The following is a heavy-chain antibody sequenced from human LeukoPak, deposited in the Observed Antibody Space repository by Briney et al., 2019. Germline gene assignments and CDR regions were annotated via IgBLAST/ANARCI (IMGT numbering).Heavy chain of an antibody. J-gene: IGHJ4*02. CDR3: AKGHSGYTYGYFH. CDR2: ISGSGVST. V-gene: IGHV3-23*01. D-gene: IGHD5-18*01. Sequence: PGGSLRLSCAASGFTFSSDAMSWVRQAPGKGLEWVSAISGSGVSTYYADSVKGRFTISRDNSKNTLYLQMNSLRAEDTAVYYCAKGHSGYTYGYFHWGQGTLVTVSS. CDR1: GFTFSSDA.